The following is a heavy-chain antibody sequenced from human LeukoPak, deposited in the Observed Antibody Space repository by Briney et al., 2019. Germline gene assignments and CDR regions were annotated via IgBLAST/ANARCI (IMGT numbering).Heavy chain of an antibody. CDR1: GFTFSSYA. CDR3: VKTPQWLVTPGYFQH. J-gene: IGHJ1*01. V-gene: IGHV3-23*01. CDR2: ISGSGGST. D-gene: IGHD6-19*01. Sequence: GGSLRLSCAASGFTFSSYAMSWVRQAPGKGLEWVSAISGSGGSTYYADSVKGRFTISRDNSKNTLYLQMNSLRAEDTAVYYCVKTPQWLVTPGYFQHWGQGTLVTVSS.